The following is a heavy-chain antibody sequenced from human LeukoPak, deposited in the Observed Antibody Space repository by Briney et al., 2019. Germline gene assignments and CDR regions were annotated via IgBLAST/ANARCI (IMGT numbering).Heavy chain of an antibody. Sequence: SETLSLTCTVSGGSISSSSYYWGWIRQPPGKGLEWIGRIYYSGSTYYNPSLKSRVTISVDTSKNQFSLKLSSVTAADTAVYYCARAYCSSTSCYGAFDIWGKGTMVTVSS. D-gene: IGHD2-2*01. V-gene: IGHV4-39*07. CDR2: IYYSGST. CDR1: GGSISSSSYY. CDR3: ARAYCSSTSCYGAFDI. J-gene: IGHJ3*02.